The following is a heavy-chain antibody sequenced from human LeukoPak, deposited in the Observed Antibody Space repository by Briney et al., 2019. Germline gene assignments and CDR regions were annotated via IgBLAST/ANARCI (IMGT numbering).Heavy chain of an antibody. Sequence: GGSLRLSCAASGFTVSDNYMTWVRQAPGMGLEWVSTIPSSGNSIYYAESAKGRFTGSRDNAKSSVYLQMNSLTADDTAVYYCTRDGSGWSRDVWGQGTTVSVSS. CDR1: GFTVSDNY. CDR3: TRDGSGWSRDV. J-gene: IGHJ6*02. V-gene: IGHV3-69-1*01. D-gene: IGHD6-19*01. CDR2: IPSSGNSI.